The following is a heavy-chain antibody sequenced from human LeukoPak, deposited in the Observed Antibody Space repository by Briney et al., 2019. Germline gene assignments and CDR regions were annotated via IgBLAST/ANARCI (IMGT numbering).Heavy chain of an antibody. CDR1: GFTFKLYW. Sequence: GGSLRLSCAVSGFTFKLYWMHWVRQAPGKGPVWVSRINDDGSDTTYADSVKGRFTISRDNAKNSLYLQINSLRAEDTALYYCAKDMGDYYGSGSYNYWGQGTLVTVSS. D-gene: IGHD3-10*01. J-gene: IGHJ4*02. V-gene: IGHV3-74*01. CDR2: INDDGSDT. CDR3: AKDMGDYYGSGSYNY.